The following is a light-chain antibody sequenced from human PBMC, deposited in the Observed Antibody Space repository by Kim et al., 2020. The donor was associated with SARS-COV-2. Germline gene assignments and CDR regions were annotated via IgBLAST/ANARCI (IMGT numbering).Light chain of an antibody. CDR2: KAS. CDR1: QSVSSW. Sequence: DIQMTQSPSTLSASVGDRVTITCRASQSVSSWLAWYQQKPGKAPKLLIYKASTLEGGVPSRFSGRGSGTEFTLTINTLQPDDFATYSCQQYASHPYTFGQGPNLE. CDR3: QQYASHPYT. V-gene: IGKV1-5*03. J-gene: IGKJ2*01.